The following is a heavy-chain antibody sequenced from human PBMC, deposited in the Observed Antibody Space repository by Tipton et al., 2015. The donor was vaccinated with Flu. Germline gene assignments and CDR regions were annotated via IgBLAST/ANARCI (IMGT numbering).Heavy chain of an antibody. Sequence: TLSLTCAVSAYSISSGYYWGWIRQPPGKGLEWIGSISHSGRTYYKPSLKSRVTMSLDTSENQLSLNLRFVTAADTAVYYCASMGAYNWNDFAFDIWGQGTMVTVSS. CDR1: AYSISSGYY. CDR2: ISHSGRT. V-gene: IGHV4-38-2*01. D-gene: IGHD1-20*01. CDR3: ASMGAYNWNDFAFDI. J-gene: IGHJ3*02.